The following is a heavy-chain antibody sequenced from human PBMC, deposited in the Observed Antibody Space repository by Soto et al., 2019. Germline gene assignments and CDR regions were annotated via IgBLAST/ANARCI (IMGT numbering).Heavy chain of an antibody. CDR2: IYHSGST. V-gene: IGHV4-30-2*01. Sequence: QLQLQESGSGLVKPSQTLSLTCAVSGGSISSGGYSWSWIRQPPGKGLEWIGYIYHSGSTYYNPSLKSRVTISVDRSKNQFSLKLSSVTAADTAVYYCARGNSMTPRYYGMDVWGQGTTVTVSS. CDR1: GGSISSGGYS. D-gene: IGHD2-15*01. J-gene: IGHJ6*02. CDR3: ARGNSMTPRYYGMDV.